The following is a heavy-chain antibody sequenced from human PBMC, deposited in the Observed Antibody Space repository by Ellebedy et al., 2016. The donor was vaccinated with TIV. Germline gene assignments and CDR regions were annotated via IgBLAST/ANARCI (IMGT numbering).Heavy chain of an antibody. CDR1: GGPFSSYY. D-gene: IGHD3-10*01. CDR2: IYYSGRT. V-gene: IGHV4-59*01. J-gene: IGHJ6*02. CDR3: ARDYAGGSGSASPPYYNDGMDV. Sequence: MPSETLSLTCTVSGGPFSSYYWRWIRQPPGKGLEWIGYIYYSGRTNFNPSLMSRVTISVDTSTNQFSLKLGSVTAADTAVYYCARDYAGGSGSASPPYYNDGMDVWGQGTTVTVSS.